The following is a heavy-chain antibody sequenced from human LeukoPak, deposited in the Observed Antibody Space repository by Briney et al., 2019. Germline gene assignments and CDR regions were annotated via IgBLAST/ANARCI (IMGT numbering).Heavy chain of an antibody. D-gene: IGHD5-18*01. Sequence: ASVKVSCKAAVYTFTGYYMHWVRQAPGQGLEWMGIINPSGGSTSYAQKFQGRVTMTRDTSTSTVYMELSSLRSEDTAVYYCARGGVRTGIQLWEFGYWGEGTLVTVSS. V-gene: IGHV1-46*01. CDR1: VYTFTGYY. J-gene: IGHJ4*02. CDR3: ARGGVRTGIQLWEFGY. CDR2: INPSGGST.